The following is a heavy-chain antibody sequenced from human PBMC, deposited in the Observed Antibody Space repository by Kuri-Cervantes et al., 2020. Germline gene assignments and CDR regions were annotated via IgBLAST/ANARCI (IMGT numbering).Heavy chain of an antibody. V-gene: IGHV3-7*02. CDR2: IKQDGSDK. CDR3: ARSGSSWRRGDVFDI. J-gene: IGHJ3*02. CDR1: GFTFSYFW. Sequence: GESLKISCAASGFTFSYFWMSWVRQAPGKGLEWVAKIKQDGSDKYYVDSVKGRFTISRDNAKNSLYLQMNSLRAEDTAVYYCARSGSSWRRGDVFDIWGQGTMVTVSS. D-gene: IGHD6-13*01.